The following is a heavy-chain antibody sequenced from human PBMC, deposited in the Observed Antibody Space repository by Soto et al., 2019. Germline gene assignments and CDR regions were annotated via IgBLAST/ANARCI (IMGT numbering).Heavy chain of an antibody. CDR3: ARGRTMIVGGPIDY. CDR1: GFTFSSYG. J-gene: IGHJ4*02. V-gene: IGHV3-30*03. CDR2: ISYDGSNK. Sequence: PGGSLRLSCAASGFTFSSYGMHWVRQAPGKGLEWVAVISYDGSNKYYADSVKGRFTISRDNSKNTLYLQMNSLRAEDTAVYYCARGRTMIVGGPIDYWGQGTLVTVSS. D-gene: IGHD3-22*01.